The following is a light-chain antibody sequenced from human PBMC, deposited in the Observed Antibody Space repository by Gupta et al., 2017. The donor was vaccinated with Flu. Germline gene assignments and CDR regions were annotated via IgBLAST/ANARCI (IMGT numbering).Light chain of an antibody. Sequence: TLTCTGTSSNVGNRGAGAAWLQQHQGHPPNLLYHRNDNRPSGISERFSASRSGNTASLTIAGLQTEDEADYYCSAWDTSLRVWVFGGGTKLTVL. J-gene: IGLJ3*02. CDR1: SSNVGNRG. CDR2: RND. V-gene: IGLV10-54*04. CDR3: SAWDTSLRVWV.